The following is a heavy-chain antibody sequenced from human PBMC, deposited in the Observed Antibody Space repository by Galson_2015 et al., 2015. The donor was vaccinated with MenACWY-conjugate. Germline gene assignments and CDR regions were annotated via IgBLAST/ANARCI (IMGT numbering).Heavy chain of an antibody. CDR1: GFTFSSYW. V-gene: IGHV3-74*01. Sequence: SLRLSCAASGFTFSSYWMHCVRQAPGKGLVWVSRINSDGSSTSYADSVKGRFTISRDNAKNTLYLQMNSLRAEDTAVYYCAARLLHSGGMDVWGQGTTVTVSS. J-gene: IGHJ6*02. CDR3: AARLLHSGGMDV. CDR2: INSDGSST. D-gene: IGHD3-10*01.